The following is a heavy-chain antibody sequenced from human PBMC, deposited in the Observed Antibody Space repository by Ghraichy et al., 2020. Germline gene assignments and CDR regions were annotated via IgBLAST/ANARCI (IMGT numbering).Heavy chain of an antibody. CDR2: IFYSGTT. D-gene: IGHD2-15*01. V-gene: IGHV4-39*01. CDR3: ARRVTPDY. CDR1: GGSIRSSRYY. Sequence: ETLSLTCTVSGGSIRSSRYYWGWIRQPPGKGLEWIGNIFYSGTTYSNPSLKSRVTMSVDTSKNQFSLKLSSVTASDTAVYYCARRVTPDYWGQGILVTVSS. J-gene: IGHJ4*01.